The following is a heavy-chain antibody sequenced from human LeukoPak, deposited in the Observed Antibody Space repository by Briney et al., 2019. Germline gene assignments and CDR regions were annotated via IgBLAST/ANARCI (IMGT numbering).Heavy chain of an antibody. D-gene: IGHD6-13*01. CDR1: GYTLTELS. CDR2: FDPEDGET. J-gene: IGHJ5*02. Sequence: GASVKVSCKVSGYTLTELSMHWVRQAPGKGLEWMGGFDPEDGETIYAQKFQGRVTMTEDTSTDTAYMELSSLRSEDTAVYFCARDPRIKAAGDDNWFDPWGQGTLVSVSS. CDR3: ARDPRIKAAGDDNWFDP. V-gene: IGHV1-24*01.